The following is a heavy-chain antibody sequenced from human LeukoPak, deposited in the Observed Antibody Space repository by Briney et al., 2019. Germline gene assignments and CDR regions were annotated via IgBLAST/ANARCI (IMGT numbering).Heavy chain of an antibody. V-gene: IGHV3-30*02. D-gene: IGHD6-13*01. Sequence: PGGSLRLSCAASGFTFGSYGMHWVRQAPGKGLEWVAFIRYDGSNKYYADSVKGRFTISRDNSKNTLYLQMNSLRAEDTAVYYCANIPIAAAGTRPDYWGQGTLVTVSS. CDR3: ANIPIAAAGTRPDY. CDR1: GFTFGSYG. CDR2: IRYDGSNK. J-gene: IGHJ4*02.